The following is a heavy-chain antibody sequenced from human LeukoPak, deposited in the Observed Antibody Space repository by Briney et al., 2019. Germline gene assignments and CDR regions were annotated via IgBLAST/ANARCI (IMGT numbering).Heavy chain of an antibody. Sequence: PGGSLRLSCAVSGFTFSSYAMNWVRQAPGKGLEWVSGISGSGAGTYYADSVKGRFTISRDNSKNTLYLQMNSLRAEDTAVYYCAREGAGNFDYWGQGTLVTVS. CDR1: GFTFSSYA. V-gene: IGHV3-23*01. J-gene: IGHJ4*02. D-gene: IGHD1-1*01. CDR3: AREGAGNFDY. CDR2: ISGSGAGT.